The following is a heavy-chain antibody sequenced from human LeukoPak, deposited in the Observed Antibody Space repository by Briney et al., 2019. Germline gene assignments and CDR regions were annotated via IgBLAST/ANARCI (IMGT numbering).Heavy chain of an antibody. CDR2: IYYSGST. V-gene: IGHV4-59*08. CDR1: GGSISSYY. Sequence: SETLSLTCAVSGGSISSYYWSWIRQPPGKGLEWIGYIYYSGSTNYNPSLKSRVTISVDTSKNQFSLKLSSVTAADTAVYYCARATMYYYMDVWGKGTTVTISS. D-gene: IGHD5-12*01. CDR3: ARATMYYYMDV. J-gene: IGHJ6*03.